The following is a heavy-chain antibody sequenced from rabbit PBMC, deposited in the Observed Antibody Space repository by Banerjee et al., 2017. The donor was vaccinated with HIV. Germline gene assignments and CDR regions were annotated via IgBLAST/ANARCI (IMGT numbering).Heavy chain of an antibody. J-gene: IGHJ4*01. CDR1: GFDFSSNA. V-gene: IGHV1S40*01. CDR2: IYTGSSDST. Sequence: QSLEESGGDLVKPGGSLTLTCTASGFDFSSNAGCWVRQAPGKGPEWIACIYTGSSDSTVYASWAKGRFTISKTSSTTVTLQMTSLTAADTATYFCARDLAGVIGWNFDLWGPGTLVTVS. D-gene: IGHD4-1*01. CDR3: ARDLAGVIGWNFDL.